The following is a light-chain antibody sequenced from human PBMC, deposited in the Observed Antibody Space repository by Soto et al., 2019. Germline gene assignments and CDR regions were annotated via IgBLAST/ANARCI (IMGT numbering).Light chain of an antibody. CDR2: VAS. CDR1: QSVSSSY. V-gene: IGKV3-20*01. Sequence: EIVLTQSPGTLSLSPGERATLSCRASQSVSSSYLAWYQQKPGQAPRLLIDVASSRATGIPDSFTGSGSGTDFNLNISRLEPEDFAVYYCQQYASSPQTFGQGTKVEIK. CDR3: QQYASSPQT. J-gene: IGKJ1*01.